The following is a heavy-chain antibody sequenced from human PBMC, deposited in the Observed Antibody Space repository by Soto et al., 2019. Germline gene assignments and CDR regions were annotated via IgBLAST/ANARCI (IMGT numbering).Heavy chain of an antibody. D-gene: IGHD3-10*01. J-gene: IGHJ4*02. Sequence: GGSLRLSCAASGFTFSTYAMSWVRQAPGKGLEWVSAISRSGGSTYYADSVKGRFTISRDNSKNTLYLQMNSLRAEDTAVYYCAKKVNSGPGSQYFDYWGQGTLVTVSS. CDR2: ISRSGGST. CDR3: AKKVNSGPGSQYFDY. CDR1: GFTFSTYA. V-gene: IGHV3-23*01.